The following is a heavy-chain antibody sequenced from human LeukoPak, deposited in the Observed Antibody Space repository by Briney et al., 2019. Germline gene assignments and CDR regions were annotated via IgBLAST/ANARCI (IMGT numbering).Heavy chain of an antibody. Sequence: SETLSLTCAVYGDSFSGYYWSWLRQPPGKGLEWVGEINHSGSTNYNPSLKSRVTISVDTSKNQFSLKLSSVTAADTAVYYCARGRGVVVPAAIRGANWFDPWGQGTLVTVSS. J-gene: IGHJ5*02. D-gene: IGHD2-2*01. CDR1: GDSFSGYY. CDR2: INHSGST. V-gene: IGHV4-34*01. CDR3: ARGRGVVVPAAIRGANWFDP.